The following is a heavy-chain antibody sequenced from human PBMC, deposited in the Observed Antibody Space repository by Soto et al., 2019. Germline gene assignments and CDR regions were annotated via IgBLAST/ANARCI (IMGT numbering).Heavy chain of an antibody. Sequence: GGSLRLSCEASGFTFNDYSMDWVRQAPEKGLEWVSSISSSGTHIYYADSVKGRFAISRDNAKNVMYLQMDTLRAEDTAVYYCVRAGHVFDVHYYGMDLWGQGTTVTVS. CDR2: ISSSGTHI. V-gene: IGHV3-21*01. CDR3: VRAGHVFDVHYYGMDL. J-gene: IGHJ6*02. CDR1: GFTFNDYS. D-gene: IGHD3-10*01.